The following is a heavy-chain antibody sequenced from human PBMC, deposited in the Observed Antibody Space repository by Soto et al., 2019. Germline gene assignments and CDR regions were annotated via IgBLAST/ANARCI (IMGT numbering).Heavy chain of an antibody. J-gene: IGHJ5*02. CDR2: IIPIFGTA. D-gene: IGHD1-7*01. CDR1: GGTFSSYA. Sequence: SVKVSCKASGGTFSSYAISWVRQAPGQGLEWMGGIIPIFGTANYAQKFQGRVTITADESTSTAYMELSSLRSEDTAVYYCAPSVVRSLAGTMFEPDRNWFDPWGQGTLVTVSS. V-gene: IGHV1-69*13. CDR3: APSVVRSLAGTMFEPDRNWFDP.